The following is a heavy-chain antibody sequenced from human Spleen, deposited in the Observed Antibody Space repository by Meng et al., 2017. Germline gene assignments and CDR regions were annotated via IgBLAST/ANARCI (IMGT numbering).Heavy chain of an antibody. V-gene: IGHV1-3*01. CDR1: GYTFTSYA. D-gene: IGHD3-9*01. J-gene: IGHJ4*02. CDR3: ARGHVLRYFDWLDY. Sequence: ASVKVSCKASGYTFTSYAMHWVRQAPGQRLEWMGWINAGNGNTKYSQKFQGRVTITRDTSASTAYMELSSLRSEDTAVYYCARGHVLRYFDWLDYWGQGTLVTVSS. CDR2: INAGNGNT.